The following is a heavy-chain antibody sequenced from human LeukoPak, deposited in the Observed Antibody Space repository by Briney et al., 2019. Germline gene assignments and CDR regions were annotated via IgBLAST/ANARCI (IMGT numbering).Heavy chain of an antibody. J-gene: IGHJ5*02. CDR2: IKQDGSEK. Sequence: PGGSLRLSCAASGFTFSSYWMSWVQAPGKGLEWVANIKQDGSEKYYVDSVKGRFTISRDNAKNSLYLQMNSLRAEDTAVYYCASGGWYGDWFDPWGQGTLVTVSS. D-gene: IGHD6-19*01. V-gene: IGHV3-7*01. CDR1: GFTFSSYW. CDR3: ASGGWYGDWFDP.